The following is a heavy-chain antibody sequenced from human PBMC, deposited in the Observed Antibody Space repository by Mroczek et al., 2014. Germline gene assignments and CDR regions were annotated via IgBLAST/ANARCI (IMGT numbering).Heavy chain of an antibody. Sequence: QVQLQQWGPGLVKPSETLSLTCTVSGGSISSSSYYWGWIRQPPGKGRGVELGGIYYSGSTYYNPSLKSRVTISVDTSKNQFSLKLSSVTAADTAVYYCARLVPAAIHWFDPWGRNPGHPSPQ. D-gene: IGHD2-2*02. CDR3: ARLVPAAIHWFDP. CDR1: GGSISSSSYY. J-gene: IGHJ5*01. V-gene: IGHV4-39*01. CDR2: IYYSGST.